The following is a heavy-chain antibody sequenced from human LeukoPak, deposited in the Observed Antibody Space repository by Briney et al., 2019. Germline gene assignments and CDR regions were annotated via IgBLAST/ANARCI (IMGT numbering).Heavy chain of an antibody. CDR2: ISGSGGST. CDR3: ANEYSKGDI. CDR1: GFTFSSYA. Sequence: GGSLRLSCAASGFTFSSYAMSWVRQAPGKGLEWVSAISGSGGSTYYADSVKGRFTISRDNSKDTLYLQMNSLRGEDAAVYYCANEYSKGDIWGQGTMVTVSS. V-gene: IGHV3-23*01. J-gene: IGHJ3*02. D-gene: IGHD4-11*01.